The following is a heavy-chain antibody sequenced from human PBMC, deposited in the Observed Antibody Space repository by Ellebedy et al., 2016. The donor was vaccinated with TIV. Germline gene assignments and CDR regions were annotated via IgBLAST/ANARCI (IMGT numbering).Heavy chain of an antibody. Sequence: SETLSLXXAVSGDSISSSNWWSWVRQPPGKGLEWIGEIYHSGSTIYNPSLKSRVTISLDTSKNQFSLKLSSVTAADTAVYYCARYCSGDCFGAFDIWGQGTMVTVSS. CDR2: IYHSGST. CDR1: GDSISSSNW. J-gene: IGHJ3*02. V-gene: IGHV4-4*02. D-gene: IGHD2-21*02. CDR3: ARYCSGDCFGAFDI.